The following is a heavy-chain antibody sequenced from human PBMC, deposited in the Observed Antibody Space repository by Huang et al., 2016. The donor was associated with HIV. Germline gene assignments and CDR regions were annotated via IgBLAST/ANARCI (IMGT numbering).Heavy chain of an antibody. J-gene: IGHJ4*02. CDR2: LFFDGNT. D-gene: IGHD3-10*01. Sequence: QLHLQESGPGLVKPSETLSLTCTVSDRSISSSSYYWGWLRQPPGKGLEWIATLFFDGNTDYNPSLKSRVTISVDTSKNQFSLNLSSVTAADTAVYYCAAMVRGVISYFDYWGQGTLVTVSS. CDR3: AAMVRGVISYFDY. V-gene: IGHV4-39*01. CDR1: DRSISSSSYY.